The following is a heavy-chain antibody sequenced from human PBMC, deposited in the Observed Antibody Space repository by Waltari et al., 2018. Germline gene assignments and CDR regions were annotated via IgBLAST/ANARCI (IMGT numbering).Heavy chain of an antibody. J-gene: IGHJ6*02. D-gene: IGHD6-19*01. CDR3: ARTFGVAALWGYYYYYYGMDV. CDR1: GYTFTSYY. CDR2: INPSGGST. V-gene: IGHV1-46*01. Sequence: QVQLVQSGAEVKKPGASVKVSCKASGYTFTSYYMHWVRQAPGQGLEWMGIINPSGGSTSYEQKCQGRVTMTRDTSTSTVYMELSSLRSEDTAVYYCARTFGVAALWGYYYYYYGMDVWGQGTTVTVSS.